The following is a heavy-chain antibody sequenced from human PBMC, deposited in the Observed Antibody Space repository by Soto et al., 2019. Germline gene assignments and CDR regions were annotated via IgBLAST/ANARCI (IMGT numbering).Heavy chain of an antibody. V-gene: IGHV2-5*02. D-gene: IGHD3-22*01. CDR1: GFSLSTSGAA. CDR3: AHRATMTIVGLIIDNGIWFDP. J-gene: IGHJ5*02. Sequence: QINLIESGPTLVKPTQTLTLTCTFSGFSLSTSGAAVGWVRQPPGGALEWLALIYWDGDKRYNASLRNTLTITKDTSMKQVVLTLTNVEPADTATYYCAHRATMTIVGLIIDNGIWFDPWGQGTRVIVSS. CDR2: IYWDGDK.